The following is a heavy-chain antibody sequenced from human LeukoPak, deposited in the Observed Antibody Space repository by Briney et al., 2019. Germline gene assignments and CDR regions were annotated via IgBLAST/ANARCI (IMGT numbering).Heavy chain of an antibody. CDR1: GFTFSSYA. J-gene: IGHJ5*02. CDR3: AKGKSSGWYVWFDP. V-gene: IGHV3-23*01. D-gene: IGHD6-19*01. Sequence: GGSLRLSCAASGFTFSSYAMGWVRQSPGKGLEWVSAISGSGGSTYYADSVKGRFTISRDNSKNTLYLQMNSLRAEDTAVYHCAKGKSSGWYVWFDPWGQGTLVTVSS. CDR2: ISGSGGST.